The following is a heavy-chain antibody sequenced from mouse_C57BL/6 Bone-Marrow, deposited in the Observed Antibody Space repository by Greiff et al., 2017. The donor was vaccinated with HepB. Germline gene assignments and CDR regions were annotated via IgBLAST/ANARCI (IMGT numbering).Heavy chain of an antibody. CDR2: IRSKSNNYAT. J-gene: IGHJ1*03. D-gene: IGHD2-4*01. Sequence: DVHLVESGGGLVQPKGSLKLSCAASGFSFNTYAMNWVRQAPGKGLEWVARIRSKSNNYATYYADSVKDRFTISRDDSESMLYLQMNNLKTEDTAMYYCVRHPRYDYAWDFDVWGTGTTVTVSS. V-gene: IGHV10-1*01. CDR3: VRHPRYDYAWDFDV. CDR1: GFSFNTYA.